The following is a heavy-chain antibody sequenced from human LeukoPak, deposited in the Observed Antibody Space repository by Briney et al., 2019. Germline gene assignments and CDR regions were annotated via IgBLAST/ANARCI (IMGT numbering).Heavy chain of an antibody. J-gene: IGHJ4*02. D-gene: IGHD3-3*01. CDR1: GGTFISYA. Sequence: SVKVSCKASGGTFISYAISWVRQAPGQGLEGMGRIIPIFGIANYARKFQGRVTITADKSPSPAYMELSSLRSEDTAVYYCARSPHDFWSGYSDNVLDYWGQGTLVTVSS. CDR3: ARSPHDFWSGYSDNVLDY. CDR2: IIPIFGIA. V-gene: IGHV1-69*04.